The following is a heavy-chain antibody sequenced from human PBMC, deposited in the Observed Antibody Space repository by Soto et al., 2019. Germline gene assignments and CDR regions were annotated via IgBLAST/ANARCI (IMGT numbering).Heavy chain of an antibody. D-gene: IGHD3-9*01. CDR3: ASLKDILTGPYAFDI. V-gene: IGHV1-46*03. CDR2: INPSGGST. CDR1: GYTLTSYY. Sequence: ASVKVSCKASGYTLTSYYMHWVRQAPGQGLEWMGIINPSGGSTSYAQKFQGRVTMTRDTSTSTVYMELSSLRSEDTAVYYCASLKDILTGPYAFDIWGQGTMVTVSS. J-gene: IGHJ3*02.